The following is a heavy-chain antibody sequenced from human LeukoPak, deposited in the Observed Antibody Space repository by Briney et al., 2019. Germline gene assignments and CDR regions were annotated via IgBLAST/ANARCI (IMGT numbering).Heavy chain of an antibody. CDR3: ARDGPYYYDSSGYYSGDY. D-gene: IGHD3-22*01. J-gene: IGHJ4*02. V-gene: IGHV1-69*13. CDR1: GGTFSSYA. Sequence: GASVKVSCKASGGTFSSYAISWVRQAPGQGLEWMGGIFPIFGTANYAQKFQGRVTITADESTSTAYMELSSLRSEDTAVYYCARDGPYYYDSSGYYSGDYWGQGTLVTVSS. CDR2: IFPIFGTA.